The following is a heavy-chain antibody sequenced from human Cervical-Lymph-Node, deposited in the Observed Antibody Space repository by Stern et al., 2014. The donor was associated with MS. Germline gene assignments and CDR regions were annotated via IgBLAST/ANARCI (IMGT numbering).Heavy chain of an antibody. CDR2: IKPKTDGGTT. Sequence: EVQLVESGGGLVKPGGSLRLSCAASGFIFSKAWMTWVRQAPGKGLEWVGRIKPKTDGGTTNYSTPVQGRFTISRDNAKNSLYLQMNSLRVDDTAVYYCARRSGATNDYWGQGTLVTVSS. CDR3: ARRSGATNDY. V-gene: IGHV3-15*01. J-gene: IGHJ4*02. D-gene: IGHD1-1*01. CDR1: GFIFSKAW.